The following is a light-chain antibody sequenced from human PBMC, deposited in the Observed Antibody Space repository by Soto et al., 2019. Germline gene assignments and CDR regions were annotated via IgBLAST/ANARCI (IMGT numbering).Light chain of an antibody. Sequence: ETVLTQSPGTLSLSPGERATVSCRASQSITGSYLAWYQQTPGQAPRLLIYGASSRATGIPDRFSGSGSGTDFTLTISRLEPEDFAVYYCQQYGSSLTWTFGQGTKV. CDR2: GAS. CDR3: QQYGSSLTWT. CDR1: QSITGSY. V-gene: IGKV3-20*01. J-gene: IGKJ1*01.